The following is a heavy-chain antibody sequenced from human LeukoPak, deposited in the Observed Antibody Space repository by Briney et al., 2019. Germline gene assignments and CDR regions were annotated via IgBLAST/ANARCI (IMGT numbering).Heavy chain of an antibody. V-gene: IGHV3-7*01. Sequence: PGGSLRLSCAASGFTFNTYTMNWVRQAPGKGLEWVANIKQDGSEKYYVDSVKGRFTISRDNAKNSLYLQMNSLRAEDTAVYYCARDQRGYCSGGSCYFRTHYYYMDVWGKGTTVTVSS. D-gene: IGHD2-15*01. J-gene: IGHJ6*03. CDR1: GFTFNTYT. CDR2: IKQDGSEK. CDR3: ARDQRGYCSGGSCYFRTHYYYMDV.